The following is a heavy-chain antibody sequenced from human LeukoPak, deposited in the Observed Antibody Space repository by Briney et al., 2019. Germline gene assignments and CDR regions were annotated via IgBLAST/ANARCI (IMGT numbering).Heavy chain of an antibody. CDR2: IIPIFGTA. V-gene: IGHV1-69*01. D-gene: IGHD2-21*02. CDR1: GGTFSSYA. J-gene: IGHJ6*02. Sequence: SVKVSFKASGGTFSSYAISWVRQAPGQGLEWMGGIIPIFGTANYAQKFQGRVTITADESTSTAYMELSSLRSEDTAGYYCARVDCGGDCLMDWYYGMDVWGQGTTVTVSS. CDR3: ARVDCGGDCLMDWYYGMDV.